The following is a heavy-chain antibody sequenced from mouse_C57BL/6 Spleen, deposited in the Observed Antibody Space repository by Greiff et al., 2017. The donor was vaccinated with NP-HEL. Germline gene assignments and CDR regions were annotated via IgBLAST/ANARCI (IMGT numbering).Heavy chain of an antibody. CDR2: IDPSDSYT. J-gene: IGHJ4*01. D-gene: IGHD1-1*01. CDR3: ARLGTTEYYYAMDY. V-gene: IGHV1-69*01. Sequence: VQLQQPGAELVMPGASVKLSCKASGYTFTSYWMHWVKQRPGPGLEWIGEIDPSDSYTNYNQKFKGKSTLTVDKSSSTAYMQLSSLTSEDSAVYYCARLGTTEYYYAMDYWGQGTSVTVSS. CDR1: GYTFTSYW.